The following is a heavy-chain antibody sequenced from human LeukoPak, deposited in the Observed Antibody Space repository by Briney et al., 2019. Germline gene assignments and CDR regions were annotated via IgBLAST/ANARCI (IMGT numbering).Heavy chain of an antibody. D-gene: IGHD4-17*01. CDR1: GYTFTGYY. Sequence: VSVKVSCKASGYTFTGYYMHWVRQAPGQGLEWMGWINPNSGGTNYAQKFQGRVTMTRDTSISTAYMELSRLRSDDTAVYYCARDYGDYASAFDIWGQGTMVTVSS. CDR2: INPNSGGT. CDR3: ARDYGDYASAFDI. J-gene: IGHJ3*02. V-gene: IGHV1-2*02.